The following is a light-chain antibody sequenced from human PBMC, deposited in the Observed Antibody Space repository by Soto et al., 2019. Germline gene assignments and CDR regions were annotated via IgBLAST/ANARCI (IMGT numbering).Light chain of an antibody. CDR1: SSDIGSYNY. CDR3: RSYTSSSTLYV. CDR2: EVS. V-gene: IGLV2-14*01. J-gene: IGLJ1*01. Sequence: QSALTEPASVSGSPGQSITISCTGTSSDIGSYNYVSWYQQHPGKAPKLMIYEVSYRPSGVSNHFSASKSGNTASLTISGLXAEDEADYYCRSYTSSSTLYVFGTGTKVTVL.